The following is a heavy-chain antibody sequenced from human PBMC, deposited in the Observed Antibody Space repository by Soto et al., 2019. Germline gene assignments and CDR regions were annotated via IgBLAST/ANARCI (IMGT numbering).Heavy chain of an antibody. CDR1: GGSFSGYY. J-gene: IGHJ5*02. CDR2: INHSGST. Sequence: PSETLSLTCAVYGGSFSGYYWSWIRQPPGKGLEWIGEINHSGSTNYNPSLKSRVTISVDTSKNQFSLKLSSLTAADTAVYYCATTRAPDCWSGYYSWFDPWGQGTLVSVSS. D-gene: IGHD3-3*01. V-gene: IGHV4-34*01. CDR3: ATTRAPDCWSGYYSWFDP.